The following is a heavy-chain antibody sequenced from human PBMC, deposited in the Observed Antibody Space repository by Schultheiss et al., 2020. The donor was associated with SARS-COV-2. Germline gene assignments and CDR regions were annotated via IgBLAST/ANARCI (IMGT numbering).Heavy chain of an antibody. CDR3: ARDLSAALHWFDP. CDR1: GGSFSGYY. D-gene: IGHD6-6*01. V-gene: IGHV4-34*01. CDR2: INHSGST. Sequence: SQTLSLTCAVYGGSFSGYYWSWIRQPPGKGLEWIGEINHSGSTNYNPSLKSRVTISVDTSKNQFSLKLSSVTAADTAVYYCARDLSAALHWFDPWGQGTLVTVSS. J-gene: IGHJ5*02.